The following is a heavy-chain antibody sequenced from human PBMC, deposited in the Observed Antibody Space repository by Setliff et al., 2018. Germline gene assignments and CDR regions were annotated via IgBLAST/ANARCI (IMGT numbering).Heavy chain of an antibody. Sequence: PGGSLRLSCAASGFNFSINDMTYGMSWVRQAPGKGLQWVSGISGNSGSTYYAASVKGRFTISRDNSKNTLYLQMNSLRVEDTAVYYCARDVFDFRTGEGGPWGQGTRVTVS. J-gene: IGHJ5*02. CDR2: ISGNSGST. D-gene: IGHD3-3*01. V-gene: IGHV3-23*01. CDR3: ARDVFDFRTGEGGP. CDR1: GFNFSINDMTYG.